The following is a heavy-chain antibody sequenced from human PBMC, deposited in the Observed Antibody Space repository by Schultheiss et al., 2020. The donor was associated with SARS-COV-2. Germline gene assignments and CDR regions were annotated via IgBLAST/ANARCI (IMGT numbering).Heavy chain of an antibody. Sequence: GGSLRLSCKASGYTFTSYYMHWVRQAPGQGLEWMGIINPSGGSTSYAQKFQGRVTMTEDSSTDTAYMELSSLRSEDTAVYYCARGKRSGGSYYGLGGMDVWGQGTTVTVSS. V-gene: IGHV1-46*01. J-gene: IGHJ6*02. CDR2: INPSGGST. D-gene: IGHD1-26*01. CDR3: ARGKRSGGSYYGLGGMDV. CDR1: GYTFTSYY.